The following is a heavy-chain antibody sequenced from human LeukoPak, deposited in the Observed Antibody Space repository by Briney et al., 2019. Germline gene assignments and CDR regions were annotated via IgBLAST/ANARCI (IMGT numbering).Heavy chain of an antibody. CDR1: GYTFTSYG. CDR3: ARAVRQMVRGVNTQYYFDY. V-gene: IGHV1-18*01. Sequence: ASVKVSCKASGYTFTSYGISWVRQAPGQGLEWMGWISAYNGNTNYAQKLQGRVTMTRSTSISTAYMELSSLRSEDTAMYYCARAVRQMVRGVNTQYYFDYWGQGALVTVPS. D-gene: IGHD3-10*01. CDR2: ISAYNGNT. J-gene: IGHJ4*02.